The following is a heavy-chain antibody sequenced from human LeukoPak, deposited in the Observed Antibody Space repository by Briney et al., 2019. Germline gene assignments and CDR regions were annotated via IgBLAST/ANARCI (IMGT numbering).Heavy chain of an antibody. CDR2: IIPIFGTA. J-gene: IGHJ4*02. CDR1: GGTFSSYA. V-gene: IGHV1-69*13. CDR3: ARTFGYSSGEGY. D-gene: IGHD6-19*01. Sequence: ASVTVSFTASGGTFSSYAISWVRQAPGQGLEWMGGIIPIFGTANYAQEFQGRVTITADESTSTAYMEVSSLRSEDTAVYYCARTFGYSSGEGYWGQGTLVTVSS.